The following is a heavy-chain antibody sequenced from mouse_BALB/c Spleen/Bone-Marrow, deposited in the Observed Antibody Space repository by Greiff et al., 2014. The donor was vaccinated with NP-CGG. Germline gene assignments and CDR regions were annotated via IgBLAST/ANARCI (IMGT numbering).Heavy chain of an antibody. CDR3: SRRTRYYFDY. D-gene: IGHD1-1*01. J-gene: IGHJ2*01. Sequence: VQLKQSGAELVKPGASVKLSCTTSGFNIKDTYIHWVKRRPEQGLDWIGRIDPADDTTIYDPKFQDKATITTDTSSSMAYLQLSSLTSEDAAVYFCSRRTRYYFDYWGQGTTLTVSS. V-gene: IGHV14-3*02. CDR2: IDPADDTT. CDR1: GFNIKDTY.